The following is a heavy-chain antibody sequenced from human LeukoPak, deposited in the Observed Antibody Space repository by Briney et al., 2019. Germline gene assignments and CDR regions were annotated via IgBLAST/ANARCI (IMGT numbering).Heavy chain of an antibody. V-gene: IGHV1-2*02. CDR3: ARADYDILTGYYHY. CDR2: INPNSGGT. CDR1: GYTFTGYY. J-gene: IGHJ4*02. Sequence: ASVKVSCKASGYTFTGYYMHWVRQAPGQGLEWMGWINPNSGGTNYAQKFQGRVTMTRDTSISTAYMELSRLRSDDTAVYYCARADYDILTGYYHYWGQGTLVTASS. D-gene: IGHD3-9*01.